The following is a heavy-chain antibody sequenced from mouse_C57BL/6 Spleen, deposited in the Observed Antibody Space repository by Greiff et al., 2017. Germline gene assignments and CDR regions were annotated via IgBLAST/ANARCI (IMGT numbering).Heavy chain of an antibody. CDR2: IRNKANGYTT. Sequence: EVKVEESGGGLVQPGGSLSLSCAASGFTFTDYYMSWVRQPPGKALAWLGFIRNKANGYTTEYSASVKGRFTISRDNSQSILYLQMNALRAEDSATYYCAINYYAMDYWGQGTSVTVSS. CDR1: GFTFTDYY. CDR3: AINYYAMDY. V-gene: IGHV7-3*01. J-gene: IGHJ4*01.